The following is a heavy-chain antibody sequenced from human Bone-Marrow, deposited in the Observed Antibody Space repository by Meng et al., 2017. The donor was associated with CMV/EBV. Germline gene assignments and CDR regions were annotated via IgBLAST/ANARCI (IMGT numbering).Heavy chain of an antibody. J-gene: IGHJ6*02. CDR1: GGSFSGYY. V-gene: IGHV4-34*01. CDR2: INHSGST. CDR3: AGGHEHYGMDV. Sequence: SETLSLTCAVYGGSFSGYYWSWIRQPPGKGLEWIGEINHSGSTNYNPSLKSRVTISVDTSKNQFSLKLSSVTAADTAVYYCAGGHEHYGMDVWGQGTTVTVSS.